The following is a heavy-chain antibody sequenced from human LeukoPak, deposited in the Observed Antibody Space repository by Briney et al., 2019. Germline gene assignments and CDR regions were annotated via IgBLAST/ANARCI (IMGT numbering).Heavy chain of an antibody. Sequence: SETLSLTCAVYGESFSGYYWNWIRQPPGKGLEWIGEINHSGSTNYNPSLKSRVTISVDTSKNQFSLKLSSLTAADTAVYYCARVGREGYNFHYWGHGTLVTVSS. V-gene: IGHV4-34*01. J-gene: IGHJ4*01. D-gene: IGHD5-24*01. CDR1: GESFSGYY. CDR3: ARVGREGYNFHY. CDR2: INHSGST.